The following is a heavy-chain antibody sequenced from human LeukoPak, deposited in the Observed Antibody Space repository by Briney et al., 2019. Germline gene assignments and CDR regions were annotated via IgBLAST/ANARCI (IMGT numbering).Heavy chain of an antibody. CDR3: ARRSGSYDAFDI. Sequence: SSETLSLTCTVSGGSMSSYYWSWIRQPAGKGLEWIGRIYTSGSTNYNPSLKSRVTMSVDTSKNQFSLKLSSVTAADTAVYYCARRSGSYDAFDIWGQETMVTVSS. CDR2: IYTSGST. V-gene: IGHV4-4*07. CDR1: GGSMSSYY. J-gene: IGHJ3*02. D-gene: IGHD1-26*01.